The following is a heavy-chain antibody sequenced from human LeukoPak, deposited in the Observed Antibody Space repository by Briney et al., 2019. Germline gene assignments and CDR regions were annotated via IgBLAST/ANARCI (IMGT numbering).Heavy chain of an antibody. J-gene: IGHJ4*02. CDR2: MNPNSGNT. Sequence: ASVKVSFKASGGTFSSYTISLVRQAPGQGLEWMGWMNPNSGNTDYAQKFQVRVPITSNTAISTAYMELSSLRPEATAVYYCARGCLWFGELPDYWGQGTLVTVSS. V-gene: IGHV1-8*03. CDR3: ARGCLWFGELPDY. CDR1: GGTFSSYT. D-gene: IGHD3-10*01.